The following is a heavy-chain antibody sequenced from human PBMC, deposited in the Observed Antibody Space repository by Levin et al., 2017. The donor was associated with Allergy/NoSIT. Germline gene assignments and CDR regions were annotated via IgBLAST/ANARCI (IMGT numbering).Heavy chain of an antibody. J-gene: IGHJ4*02. CDR2: INEDGSEK. D-gene: IGHD5-12*01. CDR3: ASQGPVARDLDF. V-gene: IGHV3-7*03. CDR1: GLTFDDFW. Sequence: GESLKISCEVSGLTFDDFWMTWVRQAPGKGLEWVAHINEDGSEKDYVGSVKGRFTISRDNAKKSLYLRMKSLRDEDTAVYYCASQGPVARDLDFWGRGTLVAVSS.